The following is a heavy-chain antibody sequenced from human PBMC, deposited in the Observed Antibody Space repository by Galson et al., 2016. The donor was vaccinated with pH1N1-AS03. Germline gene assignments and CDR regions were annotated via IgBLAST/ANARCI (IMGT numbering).Heavy chain of an antibody. J-gene: IGHJ6*02. CDR3: ARDLYYVMDV. CDR2: IKNDGRST. CDR1: GFTFSIYW. V-gene: IGHV3-74*01. Sequence: LRLSCAASGFTFSIYWMHWVRQAPGKGLVWVSLIKNDGRSTTYADSVKGRFIISRDNAKNMLYLQMNSLRAEDTGVYFCARDLYYVMDVWGQGTTVTVSS.